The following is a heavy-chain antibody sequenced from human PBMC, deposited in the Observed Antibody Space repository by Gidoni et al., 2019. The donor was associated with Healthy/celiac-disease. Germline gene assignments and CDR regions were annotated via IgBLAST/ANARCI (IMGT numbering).Heavy chain of an antibody. Sequence: LEWVSLISWDGGSTYYADSVKGRFTISRDNSKNSLYLQMNSLRTEDTALYYCAKDQNTAGAFDIWGQGTMVTVSS. V-gene: IGHV3-43*01. J-gene: IGHJ3*02. CDR3: AKDQNTAGAFDI. D-gene: IGHD2-2*02. CDR2: ISWDGGST.